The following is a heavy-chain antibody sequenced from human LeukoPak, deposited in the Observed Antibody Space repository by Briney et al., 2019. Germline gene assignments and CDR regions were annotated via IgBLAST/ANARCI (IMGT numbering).Heavy chain of an antibody. J-gene: IGHJ3*02. CDR3: ARQVATKGEWAFDI. V-gene: IGHV4-38-2*02. D-gene: IGHD5-12*01. Sequence: SETLSLTCSVSSYSISSGYYWGWIRQPPGEGLEWIGSINLSGHTYYNPSLKSRVTISVDTSKNQFSLKLSSVTAEDTAVYYCARQVATKGEWAFDIWGQGTMVTASS. CDR1: SYSISSGYY. CDR2: INLSGHT.